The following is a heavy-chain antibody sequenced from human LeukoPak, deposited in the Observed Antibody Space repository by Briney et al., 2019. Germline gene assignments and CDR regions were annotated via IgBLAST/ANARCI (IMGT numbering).Heavy chain of an antibody. CDR2: INHSGST. Sequence: PSETLSLTCAVYGGSFSGYYWSWIRQPPGKGLEWIGEINHSGSTNYNPSLKSRVTISVDTSKNQFSLKLSSVTAADTAVYYCARSSSSWDHFDYWGQGTLVTVSS. V-gene: IGHV4-34*01. J-gene: IGHJ4*02. CDR3: ARSSSSWDHFDY. CDR1: GGSFSGYY. D-gene: IGHD6-13*01.